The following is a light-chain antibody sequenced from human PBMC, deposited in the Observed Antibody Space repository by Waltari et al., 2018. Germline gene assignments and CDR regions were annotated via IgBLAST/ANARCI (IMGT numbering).Light chain of an antibody. CDR3: SSYTSSSTYV. V-gene: IGLV2-14*01. J-gene: IGLJ1*01. Sequence: QSALTQPASVSGSPGQSITIPCTGTSPAIGAYIYVSWYQKNPGKAPKVMIYDVSNRPPGVSSRFSGSKSGNTASLTISGLQAEDEADYYCSSYTSSSTYVFGSGTMVTVL. CDR2: DVS. CDR1: SPAIGAYIY.